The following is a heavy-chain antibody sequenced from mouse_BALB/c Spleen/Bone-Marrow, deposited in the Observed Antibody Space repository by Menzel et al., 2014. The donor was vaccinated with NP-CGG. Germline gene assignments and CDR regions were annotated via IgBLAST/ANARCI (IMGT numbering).Heavy chain of an antibody. D-gene: IGHD4-1*01. CDR2: IXPGSGST. Sequence: VXLQQSGAELMKPGASVKISCKATGYTFSSYWIEWVKQRPGXXXXWXXXIXPGSGSTNYNEKFKGKATFTADTSSNTAYMQLXSLTSEDSAVYYCARWVPYWEFAYWGQGTLVTVSA. CDR1: GYTFSSYW. J-gene: IGHJ3*01. V-gene: IGHV1-9*01. CDR3: ARWVPYWEFAY.